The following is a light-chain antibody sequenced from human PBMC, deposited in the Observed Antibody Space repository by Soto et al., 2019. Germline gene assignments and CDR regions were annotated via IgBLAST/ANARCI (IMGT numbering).Light chain of an antibody. V-gene: IGLV1-40*01. Sequence: QAVVTQPPSVSGAPRQRVTISCTGSSSNIGAGYDVHWYQQLPGTAPKLLIYGNSNRPSGVPDRFSGSKSGTSASLAITGLQAEDEADYYCQSYDSSLSAFYVFGTGTKLTVL. J-gene: IGLJ1*01. CDR3: QSYDSSLSAFYV. CDR2: GNS. CDR1: SSNIGAGYD.